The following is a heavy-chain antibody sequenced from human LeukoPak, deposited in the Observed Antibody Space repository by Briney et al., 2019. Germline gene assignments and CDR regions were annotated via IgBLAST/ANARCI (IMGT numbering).Heavy chain of an antibody. CDR3: ARDVEYCSSTSCYQSFDY. J-gene: IGHJ4*02. CDR2: TYYRSKWYN. V-gene: IGHV6-1*01. Sequence: SQTLSLTCAISGDSVSSNSAAWNWIRQSPSRGLEWLGRTYYRSKWYNDYAVSVKSRITINPDTSKNQFSLQLNSVAPEDTAVYYCARDVEYCSSTSCYQSFDYWGQGTLVTVSS. D-gene: IGHD2-2*01. CDR1: GDSVSSNSAA.